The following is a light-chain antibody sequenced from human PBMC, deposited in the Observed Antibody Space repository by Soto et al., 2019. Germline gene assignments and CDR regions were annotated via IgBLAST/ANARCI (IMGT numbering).Light chain of an antibody. J-gene: IGKJ3*01. CDR1: QSVLYSSNNKDY. Sequence: DIVMTQSPDSLAVSLGERATINCKSSQSVLYSSNNKDYLAWYQQKPGQPPKLLISWASTRVSGVPDRFSGSGSWTDFTLRISGLQAEDVAVYYCQQYYSNHLTFGPGTKVDIK. CDR3: QQYYSNHLT. CDR2: WAS. V-gene: IGKV4-1*01.